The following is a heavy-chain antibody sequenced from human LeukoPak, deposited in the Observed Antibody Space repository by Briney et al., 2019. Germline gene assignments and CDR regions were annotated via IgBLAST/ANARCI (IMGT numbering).Heavy chain of an antibody. CDR2: ISGSGGST. V-gene: IGHV3-23*01. CDR3: AKGPYYDFWSGYYAFDY. J-gene: IGHJ4*02. CDR1: GFTFSSYA. D-gene: IGHD3-3*01. Sequence: GGSLRLSCAASGFTFSSYAMSWVRQAPGKGLEWVSAISGSGGSTYYADSVKGRFTISRDNSKNTLYLQMNSLRAEDTAVYYCAKGPYYDFWSGYYAFDYWGQGTWSPSPQ.